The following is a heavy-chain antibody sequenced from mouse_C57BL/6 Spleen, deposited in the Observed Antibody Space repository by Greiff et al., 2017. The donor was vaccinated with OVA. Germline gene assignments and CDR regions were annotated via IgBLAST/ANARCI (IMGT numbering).Heavy chain of an antibody. V-gene: IGHV1-64*01. CDR3: AWGSSTSQRYFDV. Sequence: QVQLQQPGAELVKPGASVKLSCKASGYTFTSYWMHWVKQRPGQGLEWIGMIHPNSGSTNYNEKFKSKATLTVDKSSSTAYMQLSSLTSEDSAVYYCAWGSSTSQRYFDVWGTGTTVTVSS. J-gene: IGHJ1*03. CDR1: GYTFTSYW. D-gene: IGHD2-1*01. CDR2: IHPNSGST.